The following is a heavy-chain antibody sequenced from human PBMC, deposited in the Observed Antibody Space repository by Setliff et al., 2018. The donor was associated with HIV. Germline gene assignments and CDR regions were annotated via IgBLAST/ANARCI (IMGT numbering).Heavy chain of an antibody. J-gene: IGHJ4*02. V-gene: IGHV3-74*01. CDR1: GDSITNSMHY. Sequence: ETLSLTCTVSGDSITNSMHYWSWIRQPPGKGLEFIGSSATYADSVRGRFTISRDNAKNTLYLQMNSLRDEDTAVYYCIRGGSGSYYPFDYWGQGTLVTVSS. CDR2: GSSA. CDR3: IRGGSGSYYPFDY. D-gene: IGHD3-10*01.